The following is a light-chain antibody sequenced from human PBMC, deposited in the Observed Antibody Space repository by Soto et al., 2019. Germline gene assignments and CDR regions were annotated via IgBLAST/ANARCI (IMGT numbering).Light chain of an antibody. CDR2: SNN. V-gene: IGLV1-44*01. CDR1: NSNIGRNT. J-gene: IGLJ1*01. CDR3: APWDDSLTGYV. Sequence: QSALTQPPSASGTPGQRATISCSGSNSNIGRNTVNWYQQVPGTAPKLLIFSNNHRPSGVPDRFSGSKSGTSASLAISGLQSDDESNSYCAPWDDSLTGYVFGTGTKVTVL.